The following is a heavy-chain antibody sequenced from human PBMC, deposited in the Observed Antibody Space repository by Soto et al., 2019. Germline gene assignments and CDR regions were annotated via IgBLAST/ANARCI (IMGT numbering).Heavy chain of an antibody. Sequence: SEPLSLTCTVSGGSISSYYWSWIRQPPGKGLAWIGYIYYSRSTNYNPSLKFRVTIAVDTSKNQFCLKLSSVTAADTAVYYCARGYTVGTFDYWGQGTLVTVSS. V-gene: IGHV4-59*01. CDR1: GGSISSYY. CDR3: ARGYTVGTFDY. CDR2: IYYSRST. J-gene: IGHJ4*02. D-gene: IGHD3-16*02.